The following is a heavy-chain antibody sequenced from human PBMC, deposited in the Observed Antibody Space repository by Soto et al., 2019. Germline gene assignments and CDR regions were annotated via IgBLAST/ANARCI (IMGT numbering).Heavy chain of an antibody. D-gene: IGHD2-2*01. CDR1: GGSISSNIYH. J-gene: IGHJ4*02. CDR2: IYNSGRT. V-gene: IGHV4-39*01. Sequence: SETLSLTCTVSGGSISSNIYHWGWIRQPPGKGLEWIGRIYNSGRTYYNASLRSRVSISIDTSKNQFSLKLTSVTAADTAVYYCARHPVYATGWQIDYWGQGALVTVSS. CDR3: ARHPVYATGWQIDY.